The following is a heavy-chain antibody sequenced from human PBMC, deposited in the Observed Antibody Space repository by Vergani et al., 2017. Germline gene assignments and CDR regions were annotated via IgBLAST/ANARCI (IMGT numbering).Heavy chain of an antibody. V-gene: IGHV5-10-1*03. CDR3: ASNDEPNYYYGMDV. D-gene: IGHD1-14*01. J-gene: IGHJ6*02. Sequence: EVQLVQSGAEVKKPGESLRISCKGSGYSFTSYWISWVRQMPGKGLEWMGRIDPSDSYTRYSPSFQGQVTISADKSISTAYLQWSSLKASDTAMYYCASNDEPNYYYGMDVWGQGTTVTVSS. CDR1: GYSFTSYW. CDR2: IDPSDSYT.